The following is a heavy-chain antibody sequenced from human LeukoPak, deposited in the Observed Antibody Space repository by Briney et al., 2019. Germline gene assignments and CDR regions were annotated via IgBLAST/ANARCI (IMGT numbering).Heavy chain of an antibody. D-gene: IGHD3-10*01. Sequence: LSCXXSGVTFSXAXXSWVRQAPGKGLEWVGRIKSKSDGAKKDYAAPGKGRLTITREKKKNTMYNKMNRQKTEDTAVYYCTTDYFGSGNXXG. CDR2: IKSKSDGAKK. CDR3: TTDYFGSGNX. V-gene: IGHV3-15*01. J-gene: IGHJ3*01. CDR1: GVTFSXAX.